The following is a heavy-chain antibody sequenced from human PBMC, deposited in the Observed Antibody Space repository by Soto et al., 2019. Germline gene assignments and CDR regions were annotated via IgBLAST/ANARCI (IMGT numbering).Heavy chain of an antibody. CDR3: GRDPGREYYDSRGNDDAFVI. CDR2: IYSGGST. D-gene: IGHD3-22*01. J-gene: IGHJ3*02. Sequence: GGSLGLSCAASGFTVSSNYMSWFRQAPGKGLEWVSVIYSGGSTYYADSVKGRFTISRDNSKNTLYLQMNSLRAEDTAVYYCGRDPGREYYDSRGNDDAFVIWCQGTMVSV. CDR1: GFTVSSNY. V-gene: IGHV3-53*01.